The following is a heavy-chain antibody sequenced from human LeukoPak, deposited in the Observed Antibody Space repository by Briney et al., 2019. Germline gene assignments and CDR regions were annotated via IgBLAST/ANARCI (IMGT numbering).Heavy chain of an antibody. J-gene: IGHJ4*02. V-gene: IGHV7-4-1*02. D-gene: IGHD1-26*01. CDR1: GYTFTSYA. CDR3: ARGNLRWELLLDLDY. Sequence: ASVKVSCKASGYTFTSYAMNWVRQAPGQGLEWMGWINTNTGNPTYAQGFTGRFVFSLDTSVSTAYLQISSLKAEDTAVYYCARGNLRWELLLDLDYWGQGTLVTVSS. CDR2: INTNTGNP.